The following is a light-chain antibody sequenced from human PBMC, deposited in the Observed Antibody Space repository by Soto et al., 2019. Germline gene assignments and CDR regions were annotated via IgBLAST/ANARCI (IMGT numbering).Light chain of an antibody. CDR1: QSVSSN. Sequence: EIVMTQSPATLSVSPGERATLSCRASQSVSSNLAWYHQKPGQAPRLLIYGASTRATGIPARFSGSGSGTEFTLTISSLQSEDFAVYYCQQYNNWPFGYTFGQGTKLEIK. CDR2: GAS. CDR3: QQYNNWPFGYT. V-gene: IGKV3-15*01. J-gene: IGKJ2*01.